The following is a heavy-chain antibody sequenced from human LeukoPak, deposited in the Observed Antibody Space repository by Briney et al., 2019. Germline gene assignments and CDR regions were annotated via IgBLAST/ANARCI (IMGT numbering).Heavy chain of an antibody. J-gene: IGHJ4*02. CDR1: GDSISSSSSY. V-gene: IGHV4-39*07. CDR2: IYYSGST. D-gene: IGHD2-15*01. CDR3: ARVFCSGGSCHSPGGVDY. Sequence: SETLSLTCTVSGDSISSSSSYWGWIRQPPGEGLEWIGSIYYSGSTYYNPSLKSRVTISVDTSKNQFSLKLSSVTAADTAVYYCARVFCSGGSCHSPGGVDYWGQGTLVTVSS.